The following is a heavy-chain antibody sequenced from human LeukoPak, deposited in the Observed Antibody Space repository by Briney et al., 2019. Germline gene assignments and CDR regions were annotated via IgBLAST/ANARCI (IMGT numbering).Heavy chain of an antibody. CDR3: ARGTYYDILTPEDY. J-gene: IGHJ4*02. CDR2: ISWNSGRI. D-gene: IGHD3-9*01. V-gene: IGHV3-9*01. CDR1: GFTFDDYG. Sequence: PGRSLRLSCAASGFTFDDYGMDWVRQAPGKGLEWVSGISWNSGRIGYADSVKGRFTISRDNAKNSLYLQMNSLRAEDTALYYCARGTYYDILTPEDYWGQGTLVTVSS.